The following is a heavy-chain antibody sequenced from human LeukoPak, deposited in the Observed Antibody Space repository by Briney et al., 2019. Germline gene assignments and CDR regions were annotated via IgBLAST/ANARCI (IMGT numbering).Heavy chain of an antibody. J-gene: IGHJ4*02. D-gene: IGHD4-23*01. CDR1: GFTFSSYW. V-gene: IGHV3-74*01. Sequence: GGSLRLSCAASGFTFSSYWMNWVRQAPGKGLVWVSRIASDGSSTTYADSVKGRFSISRGNAKNTLYLQMNSLRVEDTAVYYCARGRPHGNDYWGQGTLVTVSS. CDR2: IASDGSST. CDR3: ARGRPHGNDY.